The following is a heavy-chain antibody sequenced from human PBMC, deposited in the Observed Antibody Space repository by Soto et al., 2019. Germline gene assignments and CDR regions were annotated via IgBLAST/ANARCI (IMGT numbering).Heavy chain of an antibody. J-gene: IGHJ4*02. CDR2: IYYSGST. D-gene: IGHD5-18*01. CDR1: GGSISSSSYY. CDR3: ARHLVDTAMVDFDY. V-gene: IGHV4-39*01. Sequence: SETLSLTCTVSGGSISSSSYYWGWIRQPPGKGLEWIGSIYYSGSTYYNPSLKSRVTISVDTSKNQFSLKLSSVTAADTAVYYCARHLVDTAMVDFDYWGQGTLVT.